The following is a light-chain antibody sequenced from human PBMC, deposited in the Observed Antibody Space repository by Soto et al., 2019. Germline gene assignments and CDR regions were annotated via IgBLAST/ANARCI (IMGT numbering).Light chain of an antibody. CDR3: QQYGSSPDT. Sequence: EIVLTQSPGTLSLSPGERATISCRASQSVTSSYLAWYQQKPGQAPRLLIYGASNRATGIPDRFSGSGSGTDFTLTISRLEPEDFAVYYCQQYGSSPDTFGQGTKLEIK. CDR2: GAS. J-gene: IGKJ2*01. CDR1: QSVTSSY. V-gene: IGKV3-20*01.